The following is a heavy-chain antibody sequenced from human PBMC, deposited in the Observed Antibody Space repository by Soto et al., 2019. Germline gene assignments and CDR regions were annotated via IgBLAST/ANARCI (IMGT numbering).Heavy chain of an antibody. CDR1: GFPFSSYS. V-gene: IGHV3-21*01. CDR3: ARDDYYDSSGYLAPLDY. D-gene: IGHD3-22*01. J-gene: IGHJ4*02. CDR2: ISSSSSYI. Sequence: GGSLRLSCAAPGFPFSSYSMSWVRQAPGKGLEWVSSISSSSSYIYYADSVKGRFTISRDNAKNSLYLQMNSLRAEDTAVYYCARDDYYDSSGYLAPLDYWGQGTLVTVSS.